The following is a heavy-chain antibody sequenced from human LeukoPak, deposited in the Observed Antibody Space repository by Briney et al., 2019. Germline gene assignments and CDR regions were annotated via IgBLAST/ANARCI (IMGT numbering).Heavy chain of an antibody. Sequence: ASVKVSCKASGYTFTSYGIRWVRQAPGQGLEWMGWISAYNGNTNYAQKLQGRVTMTTDTSTSTAYMELRSLRSDDTAVYYCARDEDIVVVVAAIHTLFDYWGQGTLVTVSS. V-gene: IGHV1-18*01. CDR2: ISAYNGNT. CDR3: ARDEDIVVVVAAIHTLFDY. D-gene: IGHD2-15*01. J-gene: IGHJ4*02. CDR1: GYTFTSYG.